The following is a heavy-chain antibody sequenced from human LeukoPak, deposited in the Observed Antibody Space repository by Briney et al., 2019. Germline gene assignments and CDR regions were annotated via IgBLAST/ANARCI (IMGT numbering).Heavy chain of an antibody. CDR2: INPNSGGT. CDR1: GYTFTGYY. D-gene: IGHD3-22*01. V-gene: IGHV1-2*06. CDR3: ARDPSAYYDSSGYNDY. Sequence: GASVKVSCKASGYTFTGYYMHWVRRAPGQGLEWMGRINPNSGGTNYAQKFQGRVTMTRDTSISTAYMELSRLRSDDTAVYYCARDPSAYYDSSGYNDYWGQGTLVTVSS. J-gene: IGHJ4*02.